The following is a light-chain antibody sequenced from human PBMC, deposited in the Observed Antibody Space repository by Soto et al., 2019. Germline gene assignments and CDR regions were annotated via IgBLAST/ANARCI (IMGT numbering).Light chain of an antibody. V-gene: IGKV3-15*01. Sequence: DIILTQSPAIVSVSPGERATLSCRASRSVSTNLAWYQHKHGQAPRLLIYGSSTRVTDIPARFSGSGSWTEFTLTINYLKSEDFGVYYCQQYDKSLPPVTFGGGTKVEI. CDR1: RSVSTN. CDR3: QQYDKSLPPVT. J-gene: IGKJ4*01. CDR2: GSS.